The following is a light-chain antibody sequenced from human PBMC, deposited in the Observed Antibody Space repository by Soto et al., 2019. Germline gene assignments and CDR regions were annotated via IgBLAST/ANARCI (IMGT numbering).Light chain of an antibody. CDR3: QQYSSGM. CDR1: QSVNSNY. Sequence: EIVLTQSPGTLSLSPGERATLSCRASQSVNSNYLAWYQQKPGQAPRLLIYAASSRATGIPDRFSGGGSGTDFTLTISRLEPEDFAVHYCQQYSSGMFGQGTKVEIK. CDR2: AAS. V-gene: IGKV3-20*01. J-gene: IGKJ1*01.